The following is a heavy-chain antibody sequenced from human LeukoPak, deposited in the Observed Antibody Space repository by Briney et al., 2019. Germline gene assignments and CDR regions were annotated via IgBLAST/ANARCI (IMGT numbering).Heavy chain of an antibody. V-gene: IGHV4-39*07. D-gene: IGHD3-22*01. Sequence: PSETLSLTCTVSGGSISSSSDYWGWIRQPPGKGLEWIGSIYYSGSTHYNPSLKSRVTISVDTPKNQFSLKLSSVTAADTAVYYCARGVLDYYESSGYLLDYWGQGTLVTVSS. CDR2: IYYSGST. CDR1: GGSISSSSDY. CDR3: ARGVLDYYESSGYLLDY. J-gene: IGHJ4*02.